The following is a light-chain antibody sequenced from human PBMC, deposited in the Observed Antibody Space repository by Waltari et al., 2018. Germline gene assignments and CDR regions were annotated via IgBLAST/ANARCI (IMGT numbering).Light chain of an antibody. J-gene: IGLJ7*01. CDR3: QVWDSSTAV. Sequence: SYDLTQPLSVSVALGQTARITCGGNNIGGKNVHWYQQKPGQAPLLVIDRDKTRPSRIPERFSGSNSENTATLTITGAQGADEADYYCQVWDSSTAVFGGGTQLTVL. CDR2: RDK. V-gene: IGLV3-9*01. CDR1: NIGGKN.